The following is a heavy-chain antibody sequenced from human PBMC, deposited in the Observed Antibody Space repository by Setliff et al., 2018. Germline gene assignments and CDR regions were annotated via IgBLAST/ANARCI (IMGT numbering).Heavy chain of an antibody. D-gene: IGHD3-16*01. Sequence: GGSLRLSCAASGFTFSHYWMSWVRQAPGKGLEWVANIKQDGSEKYYVDSVKGRFTISRDNAKNSLYLQMNSLRAEDTAVYYCARDGGEYWGQGTLVTVSS. J-gene: IGHJ4*02. V-gene: IGHV3-7*01. CDR2: IKQDGSEK. CDR1: GFTFSHYW. CDR3: ARDGGEY.